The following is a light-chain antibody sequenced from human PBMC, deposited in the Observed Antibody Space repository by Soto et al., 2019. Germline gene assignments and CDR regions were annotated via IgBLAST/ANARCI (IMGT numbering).Light chain of an antibody. Sequence: IVLTQSPATLSVSPGERATISCRASQTVSSNLAWYQQKPGQAPRLLIYDASTRATGIPVRFRGSGSGTEFTLTISSLQSEDFAVYYCQQYNNWPPITFGQGTRLEIK. CDR1: QTVSSN. J-gene: IGKJ5*01. CDR3: QQYNNWPPIT. CDR2: DAS. V-gene: IGKV3-15*01.